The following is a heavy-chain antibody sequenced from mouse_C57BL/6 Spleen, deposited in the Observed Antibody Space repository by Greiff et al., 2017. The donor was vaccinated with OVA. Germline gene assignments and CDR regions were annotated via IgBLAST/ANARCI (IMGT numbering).Heavy chain of an antibody. Sequence: EVQLVESGGGLVQPKGSLKLSCAASGFTFNTYAMHWVRQAPGKGLEWVARIRSKSSNYATYYADSVKDRFTISRDDSQSKLYLQMNNLKTEDTAMYYCVRDLYGSSYGYFDVWGTGTTVTVSS. CDR3: VRDLYGSSYGYFDV. D-gene: IGHD1-1*01. J-gene: IGHJ1*03. CDR2: IRSKSSNYAT. V-gene: IGHV10-3*01. CDR1: GFTFNTYA.